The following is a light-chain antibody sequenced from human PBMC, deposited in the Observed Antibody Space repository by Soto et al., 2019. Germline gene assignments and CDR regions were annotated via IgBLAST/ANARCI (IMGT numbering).Light chain of an antibody. CDR3: QHYGGMWT. V-gene: IGKV1-5*01. CDR1: QSITNR. CDR2: DAS. J-gene: IGKJ1*01. Sequence: DIQMTQSPSTLSASVGDRFTITCRASQSITNRLAWYQQKPGKAPKVLIYDASNLETGVPSRFSGSGFGTEFLLTISSLQPDDFAAYWCQHYGGMWTFGQGNKVEMK.